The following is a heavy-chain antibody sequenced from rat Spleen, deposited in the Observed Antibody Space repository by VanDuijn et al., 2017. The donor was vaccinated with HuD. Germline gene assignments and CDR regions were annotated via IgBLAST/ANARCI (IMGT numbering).Heavy chain of an antibody. Sequence: EVQVLESGGGLVQPGNSLKLSCATSGFTFSTAWMYWYRQFPEKRLAWVARIKAKSNNYATDYTESVKGRFTISRDDSKSSIYLQMNNLKEEDTAIYYCALPPGRGYWGQGVMVTVSS. CDR3: ALPPGRGY. CDR2: IKAKSNNYAT. V-gene: IGHV6-6*01. J-gene: IGHJ2*01. CDR1: GFTFSTAW. D-gene: IGHD1-4*01.